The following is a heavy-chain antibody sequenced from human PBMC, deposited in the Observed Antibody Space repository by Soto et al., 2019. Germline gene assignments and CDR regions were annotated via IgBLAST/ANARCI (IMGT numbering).Heavy chain of an antibody. CDR1: SFTVSRND. CDR3: ARRPLNSNGAY. Sequence: PGGSLRLSCAASSFTVSRNDMSCVHQAPGKGLEWVSLIYSSGSTHYADSVKGRFTISRDNSKNTVHLQMNSLRAEDTAVYYCARRPLNSNGAYWGQGTLVTVSS. D-gene: IGHD3-22*01. J-gene: IGHJ4*02. V-gene: IGHV3-53*01. CDR2: IYSSGST.